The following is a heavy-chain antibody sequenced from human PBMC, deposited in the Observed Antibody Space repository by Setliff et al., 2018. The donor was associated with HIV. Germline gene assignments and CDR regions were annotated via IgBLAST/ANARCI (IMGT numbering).Heavy chain of an antibody. CDR3: ARNPCSGGSCPDAFDI. CDR1: GGSISSYY. D-gene: IGHD2-15*01. CDR2: IYYSGST. V-gene: IGHV4-59*01. Sequence: LSLTCTVSGGSISSYYWSWIRQPPGKGLEWIGYIYYSGSTNYNPSLKSRVTISVDTSKNQFSLKLSSVTAADTAVYYCARNPCSGGSCPDAFDIWGQGTMVT. J-gene: IGHJ3*02.